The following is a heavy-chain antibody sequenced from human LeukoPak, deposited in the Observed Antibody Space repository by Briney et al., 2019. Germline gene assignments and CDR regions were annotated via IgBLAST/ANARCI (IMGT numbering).Heavy chain of an antibody. D-gene: IGHD2-2*01. CDR1: GYSFTNYW. J-gene: IGHJ5*02. Sequence: GESLKISCKDSGYSFTNYWIGWVRQMPGKGLEWMGIIYPDDSDTRYSPPFQGQVTISADKSINTAYLQWSSLKASDTAMYYCARGSDPPFDVVVPAATSPPWFDPWGQGTLVTVSS. CDR3: ARGSDPPFDVVVPAATSPPWFDP. V-gene: IGHV5-51*01. CDR2: IYPDDSDT.